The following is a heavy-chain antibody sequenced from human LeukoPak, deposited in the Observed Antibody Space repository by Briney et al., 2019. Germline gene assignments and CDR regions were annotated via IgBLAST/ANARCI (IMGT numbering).Heavy chain of an antibody. D-gene: IGHD1-26*01. CDR3: ARAIDLIVGATDYFDY. CDR2: IHTSGST. Sequence: KPSQTLSLTCTVSGGSISSGSYYWSWIRQPAGKGLEWIGRIHTSGSTNYNPSLKSRVTISVDTSKNQFSLKLSSVTAADTAVYYCARAIDLIVGATDYFDYWGQGTLVTVSS. V-gene: IGHV4-61*02. CDR1: GGSISSGSYY. J-gene: IGHJ4*02.